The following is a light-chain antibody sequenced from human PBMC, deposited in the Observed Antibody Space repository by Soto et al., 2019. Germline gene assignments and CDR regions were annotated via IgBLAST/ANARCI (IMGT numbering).Light chain of an antibody. CDR3: QQYGSSPWT. Sequence: ILMTQSPLALPVTPGEPASISCRSSQSLLHYNGNNFLGWYQQKPGLPPRLLIYDATSRATGIPDRFSGSGSGTDFTLTISRLEPEDFAVYYCQQYGSSPWTFGQGTKVDIK. J-gene: IGKJ1*01. CDR1: QSLLHYNGNNF. CDR2: DAT. V-gene: IGKV3D-20*01.